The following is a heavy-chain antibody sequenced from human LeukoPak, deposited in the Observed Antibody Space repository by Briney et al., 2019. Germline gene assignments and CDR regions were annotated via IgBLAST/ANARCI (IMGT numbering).Heavy chain of an antibody. CDR2: ILSSGST. V-gene: IGHV4-4*09. CDR1: GGSISNYY. Sequence: SETLSLTCTVSGGSISNYYWNWIRQSPGKGLEWIGYILSSGSTHHNPSLTSRISLSVDTSKNQFSLKLSSVTAADTAVYYCARRVISEFSIAKGNWLDPWGQGTLVTVSS. J-gene: IGHJ5*02. D-gene: IGHD3-3*02. CDR3: ARRVISEFSIAKGNWLDP.